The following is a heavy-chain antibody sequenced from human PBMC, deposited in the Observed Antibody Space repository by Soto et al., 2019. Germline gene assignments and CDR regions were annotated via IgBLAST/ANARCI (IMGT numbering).Heavy chain of an antibody. Sequence: GESLKISCKGSGYSFTSYWIGWVRQMPGKGLEWMGIIYPGDSDTRYSPSFQGQVTISADKSIGTAYLQWSSLKASDTAMYYCARDIVVVPAAKRDYYYYGMDVWGQGTTVTVSS. CDR1: GYSFTSYW. CDR2: IYPGDSDT. V-gene: IGHV5-51*01. D-gene: IGHD2-2*01. J-gene: IGHJ6*02. CDR3: ARDIVVVPAAKRDYYYYGMDV.